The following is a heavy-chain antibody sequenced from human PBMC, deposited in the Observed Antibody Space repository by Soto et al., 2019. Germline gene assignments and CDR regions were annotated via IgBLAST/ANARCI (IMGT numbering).Heavy chain of an antibody. V-gene: IGHV3-23*01. J-gene: IGHJ4*02. Sequence: GGSLRLSCAASGFTFSSYAMSWVRQAPEKGLEWVSAISGSGSDTYYADSVKGRFTISRDNSKNTLDLQMNSLRDEDTAVYYCAKDMMITFGGVIVVRPDYWGQGALVTVSS. CDR2: ISGSGSDT. CDR1: GFTFSSYA. CDR3: AKDMMITFGGVIVVRPDY. D-gene: IGHD3-16*02.